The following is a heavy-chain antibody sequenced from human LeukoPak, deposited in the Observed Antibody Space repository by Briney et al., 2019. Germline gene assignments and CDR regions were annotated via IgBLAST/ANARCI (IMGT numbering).Heavy chain of an antibody. J-gene: IGHJ5*02. CDR2: INPSGGST. CDR3: ARGLGGIQLWSWFDP. CDR1: GYTFTSYY. Sequence: ASVKVSCKASGYTFTSYYMHWVRQAPGQGLEWMGIINPSGGSTSYAQEFQGRVTMTRDTSTSTVYMELSSLRSEDTAVYYCARGLGGIQLWSWFDPWGQGTLVTVSS. V-gene: IGHV1-46*01. D-gene: IGHD5-18*01.